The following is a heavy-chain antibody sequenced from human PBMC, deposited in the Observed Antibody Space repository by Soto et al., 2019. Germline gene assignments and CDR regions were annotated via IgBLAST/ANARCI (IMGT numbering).Heavy chain of an antibody. J-gene: IGHJ4*02. V-gene: IGHV2-5*02. D-gene: IGHD3-10*02. CDR1: GFPLTTDRVG. CDR2: IYWDDSK. CDR3: AHAYVGRSLY. Sequence: QITLKESGPTLVKPTRTLTLTCTFLGFPLTTDRVGVGWIRQPPGEALEWLAVIYWDDSKSYRPSHESLLTTTKDTSKNQVALTMTITGSLDTSTYYCAHAYVGRSLYWGQGTLVTVSS.